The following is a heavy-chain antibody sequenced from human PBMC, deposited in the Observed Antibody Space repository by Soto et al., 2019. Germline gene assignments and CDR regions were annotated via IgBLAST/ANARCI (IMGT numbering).Heavy chain of an antibody. D-gene: IGHD6-13*01. CDR3: AKTIRGGYSSSWYYFDY. V-gene: IGHV3-23*01. CDR1: GFTFTNYA. Sequence: GGSLRLSCAASGFTFTNYAMTWFRQAPGKGLEWVSTISGGGSITYYADSLKGRFTISRDNSKNTLYLQINSLRAEDTAVYYCAKTIRGGYSSSWYYFDYWGQGTLVTVSS. J-gene: IGHJ4*01. CDR2: ISGGGSIT.